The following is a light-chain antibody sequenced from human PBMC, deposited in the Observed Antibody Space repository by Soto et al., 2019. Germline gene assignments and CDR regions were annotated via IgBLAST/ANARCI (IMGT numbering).Light chain of an antibody. CDR1: QSVSSY. V-gene: IGKV3-11*01. J-gene: IGKJ3*01. CDR3: QQRSNWIT. CDR2: DTS. Sequence: EIVLTQSPATLSLSPGDRATLSCRASQSVSSYVAWYRQKPGQAPRLLIYDTSNRATGIPARLSGSGSGTDFTLTISSQEPEDLAVYFCQQRSNWITFGPGTKVDIK.